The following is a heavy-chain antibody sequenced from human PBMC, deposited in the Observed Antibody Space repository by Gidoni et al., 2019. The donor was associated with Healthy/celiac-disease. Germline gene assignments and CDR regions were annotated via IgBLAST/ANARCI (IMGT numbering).Heavy chain of an antibody. V-gene: IGHV5-51*03. CDR3: ARRSKYSSSWYGWFDP. Sequence: EVQLVQSGAAVKKPGESLKISCKGSGYSFTSYWIGWVRQMPGKGLEWMGIIYPGDSDTRYSPSFQGQVTISADKSISTAYLQWSSLKASDTAMYYCARRSKYSSSWYGWFDPWGQGTLVTVSS. J-gene: IGHJ5*02. D-gene: IGHD6-13*01. CDR1: GYSFTSYW. CDR2: IYPGDSDT.